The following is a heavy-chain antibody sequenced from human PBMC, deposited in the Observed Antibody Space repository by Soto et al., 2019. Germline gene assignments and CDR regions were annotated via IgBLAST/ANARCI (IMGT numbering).Heavy chain of an antibody. CDR3: AKTKSRQEYGSSASDC. Sequence: GGSLRLSCAASGFTFKNFAVSWFRQAPGKGMEWVSAIGGSGSSANYADSVKGRFTISRDNSKNTLYLQMNSLRAEDTAVYYCAKTKSRQEYGSSASDCWGQGTLVTVPS. V-gene: IGHV3-23*01. CDR2: IGGSGSSA. D-gene: IGHD6-6*01. CDR1: GFTFKNFA. J-gene: IGHJ4*02.